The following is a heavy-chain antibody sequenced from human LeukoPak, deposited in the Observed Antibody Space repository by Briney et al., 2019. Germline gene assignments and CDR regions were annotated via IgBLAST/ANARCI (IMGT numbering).Heavy chain of an antibody. D-gene: IGHD2-15*01. CDR1: GYTFTGYY. J-gene: IGHJ4*02. V-gene: IGHV1-2*02. Sequence: ASVKVSCKASGYTFTGYYMHWVRQAPGQGLEWMGWINPNSGGTNYAQKFQGRVTVTRDTSISTAYMELSRLRSDDTAVYYCARGVVVVAATDYWGQGTLATVSS. CDR3: ARGVVVVAATDY. CDR2: INPNSGGT.